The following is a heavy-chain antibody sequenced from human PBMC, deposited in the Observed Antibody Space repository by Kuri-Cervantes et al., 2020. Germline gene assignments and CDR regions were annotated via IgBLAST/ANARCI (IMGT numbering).Heavy chain of an antibody. D-gene: IGHD3-3*01. CDR1: GFTFSSYA. CDR3: AKDTYYDFWSGFHYYGMDV. Sequence: GESLKISCAASGFTFSSYAMHWVRQAPGKGLEWVAVISYDGSNKYYADSVKGRFTISRDNSKNTLYLQVNSLRAEDTAVYYCAKDTYYDFWSGFHYYGMDVWGQGTTVTVSS. CDR2: ISYDGSNK. V-gene: IGHV3-30-3*01. J-gene: IGHJ6*02.